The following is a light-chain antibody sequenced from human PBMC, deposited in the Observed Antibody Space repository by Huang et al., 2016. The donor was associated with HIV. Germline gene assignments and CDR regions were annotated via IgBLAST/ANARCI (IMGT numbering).Light chain of an antibody. CDR1: QSINTY. J-gene: IGKJ1*01. V-gene: IGKV1-39*01. CDR3: QQTYTGVT. Sequence: DIQMTQSPSSLSASVGDRVTITCRASQSINTYLNWFQQKPGKAPKVLISAASTLQSGVPVRFSGGGSGTHFTLTITSLQPEDFATYYCQQTYTGVTFGQGTKVEIK. CDR2: AAS.